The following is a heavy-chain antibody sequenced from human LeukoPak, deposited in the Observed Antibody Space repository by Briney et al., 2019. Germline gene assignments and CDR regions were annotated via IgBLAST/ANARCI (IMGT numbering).Heavy chain of an antibody. J-gene: IGHJ4*01. CDR2: IYYSGNN. Sequence: SETLSLTCSVSGGSISTSSYYWGWIRQPPGKGLEWIGAIYYSGNNFYNPSLESRVTISVDTSKNQFSLKMISVTAADTSVYYCASLVAYNKSFEDWGQGTLVTVSS. D-gene: IGHD5-24*01. CDR1: GGSISTSSYY. V-gene: IGHV4-39*07. CDR3: ASLVAYNKSFED.